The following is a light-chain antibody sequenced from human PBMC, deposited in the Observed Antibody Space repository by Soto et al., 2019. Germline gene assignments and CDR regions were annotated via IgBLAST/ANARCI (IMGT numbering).Light chain of an antibody. CDR3: LQNHDYPRT. CDR2: AAS. V-gene: IGKV1-6*01. J-gene: IGKJ2*01. CDR1: QAIENN. Sequence: AIQMTQSPSSLSASVGDRVSIACRASQAIENNLGWFQQKPGKAPKLLIYAASTLHTGVPSRFSGSGSGTDFTLTISSLQPADFAVYYCLQNHDYPRTFGQGTKLEIK.